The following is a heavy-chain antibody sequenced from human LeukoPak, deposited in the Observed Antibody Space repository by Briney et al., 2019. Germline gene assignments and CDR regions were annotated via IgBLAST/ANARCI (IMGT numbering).Heavy chain of an antibody. CDR1: GGSISSSSYY. V-gene: IGHV4-39*07. J-gene: IGHJ4*02. D-gene: IGHD5-18*01. Sequence: SETLSLTCTVSGGSISSSSYYWGWIRQPPGKGLEWIGSIYYSGSTYYNPSLKSRVTISVDTSKNQFSLKLSSVTAADTAVYYCARVPFDIWLPFDYWGQGTLVTVSS. CDR2: IYYSGST. CDR3: ARVPFDIWLPFDY.